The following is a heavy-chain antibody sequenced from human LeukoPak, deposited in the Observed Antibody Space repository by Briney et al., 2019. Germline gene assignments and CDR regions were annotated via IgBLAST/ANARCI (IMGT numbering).Heavy chain of an antibody. V-gene: IGHV1-8*01. J-gene: IGHJ6*03. CDR3: ARELGITMAGNYYYMDV. CDR2: MNPNSGNT. Sequence: ASVKVSCKAAGYTFTSYDINWVRQPTGQGLEWIGWMNPNSGNTGYAQKFPGRVTMTRTTSISTAYMELRRLRSEDTAVYYCARELGITMAGNYYYMDVWGKGTTVTVSS. D-gene: IGHD3-10*01. CDR1: GYTFTSYD.